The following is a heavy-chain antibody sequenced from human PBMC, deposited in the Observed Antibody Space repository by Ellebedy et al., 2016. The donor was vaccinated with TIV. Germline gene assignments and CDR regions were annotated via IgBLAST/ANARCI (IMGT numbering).Heavy chain of an antibody. V-gene: IGHV5-10-1*01. CDR2: IDPSDSYT. CDR3: ATQYSSSSGAIDP. J-gene: IGHJ5*02. D-gene: IGHD6-6*01. CDR1: GYSFTSYW. Sequence: GESLKISCKGSGYSFTSYWNSWVRQMPGKGLEWMGRIDPSDSYTNYSPSFQGHVTISADKSISTAYLQWSSLKASDTAMYYCATQYSSSSGAIDPWGQGTLVTVSS.